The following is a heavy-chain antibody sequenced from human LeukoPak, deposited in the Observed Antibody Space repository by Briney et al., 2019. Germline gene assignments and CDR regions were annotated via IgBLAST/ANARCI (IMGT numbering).Heavy chain of an antibody. CDR3: ARANYDFWSGSNWFDP. CDR1: GGTFSSYT. Sequence: ASVKVSCKASGGTFSSYTISWVRQAPGQGLEWMGWINPNSGGTNYAQKFQGRVTMTRDTSISTAYMELSRLRSDDTAVYYCARANYDFWSGSNWFDPWGQGTLVTVSS. CDR2: INPNSGGT. J-gene: IGHJ5*02. D-gene: IGHD3-3*01. V-gene: IGHV1-2*02.